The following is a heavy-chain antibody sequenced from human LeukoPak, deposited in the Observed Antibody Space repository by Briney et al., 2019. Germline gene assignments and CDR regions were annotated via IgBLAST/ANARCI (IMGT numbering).Heavy chain of an antibody. CDR3: AREASWTLDY. CDR2: IYSDSST. J-gene: IGHJ4*02. Sequence: PGGSLRLSCAASGFTVSTNFMSWVRQAPGKGLEWVALIYSDSSTYYADSVKGRFTIFRANSKNTLYLQMNSLRAEDTAVYYCAREASWTLDYWGQGTLVTVSS. V-gene: IGHV3-53*01. D-gene: IGHD3/OR15-3a*01. CDR1: GFTVSTNF.